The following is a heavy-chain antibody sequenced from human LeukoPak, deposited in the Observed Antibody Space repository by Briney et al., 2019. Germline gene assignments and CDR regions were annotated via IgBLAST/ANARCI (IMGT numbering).Heavy chain of an antibody. V-gene: IGHV3-23*01. D-gene: IGHD4-17*01. J-gene: IGHJ4*02. CDR1: GFTFSTYA. CDR3: AKDLHVRSTSTVTTGGVDS. CDR2: ISNSGGSA. Sequence: GGSLRLSCAASGFTFSTYAMSWVRQAPGKGLEWVSIISNSGGSAYYADSVKGRFTISRDNSKNTLYLQMNNLRAEDTAVYYCAKDLHVRSTSTVTTGGVDSWGQGTLVTVS.